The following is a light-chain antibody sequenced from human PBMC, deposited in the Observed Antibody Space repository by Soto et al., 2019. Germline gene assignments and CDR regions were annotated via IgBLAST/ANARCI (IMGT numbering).Light chain of an antibody. CDR2: VVS. J-gene: IGLJ1*01. CDR3: SSYTSSDTPYV. CDR1: SSDVGGYNY. Sequence: QSALTQPASVSGSPGQSITISCTGTSSDVGGYNYVSWYQQHPDKAPKLMIYVVSNRPSGVSNRFSGSKSGNTASLTISGLQAEDEADYDCSSYTSSDTPYVFGTGTKLTGL. V-gene: IGLV2-14*01.